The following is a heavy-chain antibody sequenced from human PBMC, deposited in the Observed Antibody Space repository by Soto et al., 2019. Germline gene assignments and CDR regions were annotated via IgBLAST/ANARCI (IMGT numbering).Heavy chain of an antibody. D-gene: IGHD1-1*01. CDR2: INGDGTST. CDR1: GFTFSSYW. Sequence: GGSLRLSCAASGFTFSSYWMHWVRQAPGKGLVWVSRINGDGTSTNYADSVMGRFTISRDNAKNTLYLQMNSLRAEDTAVYYCVRERANWNDAPVDYWGQGTLVTVSS. CDR3: VRERANWNDAPVDY. V-gene: IGHV3-74*01. J-gene: IGHJ4*02.